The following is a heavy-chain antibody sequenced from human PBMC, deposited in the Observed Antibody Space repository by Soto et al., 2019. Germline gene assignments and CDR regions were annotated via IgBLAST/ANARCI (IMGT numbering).Heavy chain of an antibody. D-gene: IGHD3-16*01. Sequence: QVQPQQWGAGLLKPSETLSLTCAIYGASFSPYYWGWVRQPPGKGLEWIGEVNLSGSTNYNPSLKSRVSISVDASKNQFSLTLTSLTAADTAVYYCARSPTFYNYVWGISTYWAQGTLVIVSS. CDR1: GASFSPYY. J-gene: IGHJ4*02. V-gene: IGHV4-34*02. CDR2: VNLSGST. CDR3: ARSPTFYNYVWGISTY.